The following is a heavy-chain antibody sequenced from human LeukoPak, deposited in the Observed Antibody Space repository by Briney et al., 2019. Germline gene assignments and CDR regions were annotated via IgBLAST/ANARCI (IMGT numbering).Heavy chain of an antibody. Sequence: GGSLRLSCAASGFTVSNNYMSWVRQAPGKGLEWVSVIYSGGSTYFADSVKGRLTISRDYSKNTLYLQMNSLRAEDTAVYYCARDQSDFWSIGYYYMDVWGKGTTVTVSS. CDR2: IYSGGST. D-gene: IGHD3-3*01. J-gene: IGHJ6*03. V-gene: IGHV3-53*01. CDR3: ARDQSDFWSIGYYYMDV. CDR1: GFTVSNNY.